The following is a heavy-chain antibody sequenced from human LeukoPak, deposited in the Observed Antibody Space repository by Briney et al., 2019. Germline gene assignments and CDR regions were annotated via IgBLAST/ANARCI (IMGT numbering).Heavy chain of an antibody. D-gene: IGHD3-3*01. CDR1: GFTFSSYA. J-gene: IGHJ4*02. Sequence: GGSLRLSCAASGFTFSSYAMSWVRQAPGKGLEWVSAISGSGGSTYYADSVKGRFTISRDNSKNTLYPQMNSLRAEDTAVYYCAKDDPSYYDFWSGYYTFDYWGQGTLVTVSS. CDR2: ISGSGGST. V-gene: IGHV3-23*01. CDR3: AKDDPSYYDFWSGYYTFDY.